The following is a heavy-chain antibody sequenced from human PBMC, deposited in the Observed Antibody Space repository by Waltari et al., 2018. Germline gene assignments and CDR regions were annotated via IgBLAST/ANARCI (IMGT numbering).Heavy chain of an antibody. D-gene: IGHD1-1*01. CDR3: ARTTTQLYHYYMDV. Sequence: QVQLQESGPGLVKPSETLSLTCTVSGGSISNYYWSWIRQPAGEGLEWIGRIYTSGSTNYNPSLKSRGTMSVDTSKNQFSLRLNSVTAADTAVYYCARTTTQLYHYYMDVWGKGTTVTVSS. CDR2: IYTSGST. J-gene: IGHJ6*03. V-gene: IGHV4-4*07. CDR1: GGSISNYY.